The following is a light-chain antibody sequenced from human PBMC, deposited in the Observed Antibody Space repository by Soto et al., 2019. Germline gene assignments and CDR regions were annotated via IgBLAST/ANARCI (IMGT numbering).Light chain of an antibody. Sequence: EIVLTQSPGTLSLSPGERATLSCRASRSVSNNYVAWYQRKPGQAPRLLIYGASIRATDIPRRFSGSGSGTDFTLTITRLEPEDFAVYYCQQYGSSPPTFGQGTKVESK. CDR3: QQYGSSPPT. J-gene: IGKJ1*01. V-gene: IGKV3-20*01. CDR2: GAS. CDR1: RSVSNNY.